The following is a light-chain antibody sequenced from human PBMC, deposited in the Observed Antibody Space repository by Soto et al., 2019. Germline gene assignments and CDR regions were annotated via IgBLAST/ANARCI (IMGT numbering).Light chain of an antibody. CDR3: QQYDM. CDR1: QSVSSSY. Sequence: EIVLTQSPGTLSLSPGERATLSCRASQSVSSSYLAWYQQKPGQAPRLLIYGASSRATGIPDRFSGSGSGTEFTLTITSLQPEDFATYYCQQYDMFGPGTKVDIK. CDR2: GAS. J-gene: IGKJ1*01. V-gene: IGKV3-20*01.